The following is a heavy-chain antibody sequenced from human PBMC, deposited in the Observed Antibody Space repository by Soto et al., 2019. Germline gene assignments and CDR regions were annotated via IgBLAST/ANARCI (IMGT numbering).Heavy chain of an antibody. D-gene: IGHD1-26*01. Sequence: PGESLKISCKGSGYSFTSYWIGWVRQMPGKGLEWMGIIYPGDSDTRYSPSFQGQVTISADKSISTAYLQWSSLKASDTAMYYCAGPSGSYNGRDYYYYGMDVWGQGTTVTVSS. CDR1: GYSFTSYW. CDR2: IYPGDSDT. CDR3: AGPSGSYNGRDYYYYGMDV. J-gene: IGHJ6*02. V-gene: IGHV5-51*01.